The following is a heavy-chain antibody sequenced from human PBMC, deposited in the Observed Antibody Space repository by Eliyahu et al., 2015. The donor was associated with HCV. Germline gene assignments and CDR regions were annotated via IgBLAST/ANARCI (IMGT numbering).Heavy chain of an antibody. CDR2: IYYSGST. CDR3: ARQCTSCGRGCD. V-gene: IGHV4-39*01. J-gene: IGHJ4*02. D-gene: IGHD2-2*01. CDR1: GGSISSSSYY. Sequence: QLQLQESGPGLVKPSETLSLTCTVSGGSISSSSYYWGWIRQPPGKGLEWIGSIYYSGSTYYNPSLKSRVTISVDTSKNQFSLKLSSVTAADTAVYYCARQCTSCGRGCDWGQGTLVTVSS.